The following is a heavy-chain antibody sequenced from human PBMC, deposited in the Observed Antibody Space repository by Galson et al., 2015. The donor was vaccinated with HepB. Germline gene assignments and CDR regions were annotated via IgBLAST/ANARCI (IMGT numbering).Heavy chain of an antibody. CDR2: ISAGGGST. D-gene: IGHD2-8*02. CDR1: GFTFSGYA. CDR3: AKNVDDTGTQDY. Sequence: SLRLSCAASGFTFSGYAMSWVRQAPGKGLEWVSTISAGGGSTYYADSVKGRLTISRDNSKNTLYLQMNSLRAEDTAVYYCAKNVDDTGTQDYWGQGTLVTVSS. J-gene: IGHJ4*02. V-gene: IGHV3-23*01.